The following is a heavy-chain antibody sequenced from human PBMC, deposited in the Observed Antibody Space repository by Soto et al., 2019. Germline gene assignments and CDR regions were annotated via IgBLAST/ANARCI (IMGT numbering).Heavy chain of an antibody. Sequence: QLQLQESGSGLVKPSQTLSLTCAVSGGSISSGGYSWSWIRQPPGKGLEWIGYIYHSGSTYYNPSLKSRGTISVDRSKNQFSLKLSSVSAADTAVYYCARWDLSGSSTFDYWGQGTLVTVSS. CDR3: ARWDLSGSSTFDY. D-gene: IGHD1-26*01. CDR1: GGSISSGGYS. CDR2: IYHSGST. V-gene: IGHV4-30-2*01. J-gene: IGHJ4*02.